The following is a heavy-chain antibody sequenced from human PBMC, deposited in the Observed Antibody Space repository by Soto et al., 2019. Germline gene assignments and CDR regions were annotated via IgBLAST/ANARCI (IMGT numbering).Heavy chain of an antibody. J-gene: IGHJ5*02. D-gene: IGHD2-8*01. CDR3: ARDSHQYCTNGVCSYYNSWLDP. Sequence: SETLSLTCAVSCSPISSYYWSWIRQPPGKGLEWIGYIYYSGSTNYNPSLKSRVTISVDTSKNQFSLKLSSVTAADTAVYYCARDSHQYCTNGVCSYYNSWLDPWGQGTLVTVSS. V-gene: IGHV4-59*01. CDR2: IYYSGST. CDR1: CSPISSYY.